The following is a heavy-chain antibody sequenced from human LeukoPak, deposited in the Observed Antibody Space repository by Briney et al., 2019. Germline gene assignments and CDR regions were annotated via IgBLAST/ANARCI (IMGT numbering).Heavy chain of an antibody. V-gene: IGHV1-18*01. CDR3: ARERFVGRTTSGRADDAFDI. CDR2: INAYNGYT. Sequence: ASVKVSCKASAYTFTRYGITWVRQAPGQGLEWMGWINAYNGYTIYAQKVQGRVTLTTDTSTSTAYMELRSLRSDDTAVYYCARERFVGRTTSGRADDAFDIWGQGTVVTVSS. D-gene: IGHD3-16*01. J-gene: IGHJ3*02. CDR1: AYTFTRYG.